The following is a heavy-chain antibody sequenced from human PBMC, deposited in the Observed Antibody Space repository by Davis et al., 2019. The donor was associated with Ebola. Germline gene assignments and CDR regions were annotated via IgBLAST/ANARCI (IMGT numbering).Heavy chain of an antibody. CDR1: GFTFSSYW. J-gene: IGHJ4*02. CDR3: VRTTYGAPEY. V-gene: IGHV3-74*01. D-gene: IGHD4-17*01. CDR2: ISNDGSST. Sequence: PGGSLRLSCAASGFTFSSYWMYWVRQAPGKGLVWVSRISNDGSSTNYVDSVKGRFTISRDNAKSTLYLQMNSLTAEDTAVYYCVRTTYGAPEYWGQGTLVTVSS.